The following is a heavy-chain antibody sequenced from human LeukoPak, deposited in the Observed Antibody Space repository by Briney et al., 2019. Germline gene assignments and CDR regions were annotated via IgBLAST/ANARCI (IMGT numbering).Heavy chain of an antibody. CDR1: GVNVSSNH. CDR2: IYISGNA. D-gene: IGHD1-26*01. V-gene: IGHV3-53*01. CDR3: AGGGGVGSKY. Sequence: PGGSLRLSCAVSGVNVSSNHMSWVRQAPGKGLEWVSLIYISGNAYHADSVKGRFTISRDNSKNTLYLQMNSLRDEDTAVYYCAGGGGVGSKYWGQGTLVTVSS. J-gene: IGHJ4*02.